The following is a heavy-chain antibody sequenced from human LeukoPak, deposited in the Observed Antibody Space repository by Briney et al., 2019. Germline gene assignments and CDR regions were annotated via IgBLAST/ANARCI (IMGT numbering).Heavy chain of an antibody. D-gene: IGHD2-2*01. Sequence: GASVKVSCKASGYTFTGYYMHWVRQAPGQGLEWMGWINPNSGGTNYAQKFQGRVTMTRDTSIGTAYMELSRLRSDDTAVYYCAREYCSSTSCYGHYYYYYGMDVWGQGTTVTVSS. CDR1: GYTFTGYY. CDR2: INPNSGGT. J-gene: IGHJ6*02. V-gene: IGHV1-2*02. CDR3: AREYCSSTSCYGHYYYYYGMDV.